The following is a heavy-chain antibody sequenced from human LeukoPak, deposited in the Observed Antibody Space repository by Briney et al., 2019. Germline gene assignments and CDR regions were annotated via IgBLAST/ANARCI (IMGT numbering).Heavy chain of an antibody. Sequence: SETLSLTCTVSGGSISSYYWSWIRQPAGKGLEWIGRIYTSGSTNYDPSLKSRVTTSVDTSKNQFSLKLSSVTAADTAVYYCARDHADYGDYPPLDYYYGMDVWGQGTTVTVSS. J-gene: IGHJ6*02. V-gene: IGHV4-4*07. CDR1: GGSISSYY. D-gene: IGHD4-17*01. CDR2: IYTSGST. CDR3: ARDHADYGDYPPLDYYYGMDV.